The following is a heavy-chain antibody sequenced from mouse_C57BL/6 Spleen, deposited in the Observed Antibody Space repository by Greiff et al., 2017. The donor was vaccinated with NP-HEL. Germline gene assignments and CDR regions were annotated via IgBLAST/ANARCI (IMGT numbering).Heavy chain of an antibody. CDR2: IDPSDSYT. Sequence: QVQLQQPGAELVRPGTSVKLSCKASGYTFTSYWMHWVKQRPGQGLEWIGVIDPSDSYTNYNQKFKGKATLTVDTSSSTAYMQLSSLTSEDSAVYYCARDTTVVTRLDYWGQGTTLTVSS. V-gene: IGHV1-59*01. J-gene: IGHJ2*01. CDR3: ARDTTVVTRLDY. D-gene: IGHD1-1*01. CDR1: GYTFTSYW.